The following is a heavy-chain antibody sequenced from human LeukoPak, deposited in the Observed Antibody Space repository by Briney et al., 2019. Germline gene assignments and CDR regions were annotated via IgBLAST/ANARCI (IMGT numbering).Heavy chain of an antibody. CDR2: IYHNGNT. J-gene: IGHJ4*02. D-gene: IGHD5-18*01. CDR1: GYSISSGYY. CDR3: ARVRYNYGDSDY. V-gene: IGHV4-38-2*01. Sequence: SETLSLTCAVSGYSISSGYYWGWIRQPPGKGLEWIGTIYHNGNTYYNPSLKSRVTISVDTSKNQFSLKLGSVTAADTAVYYCARVRYNYGDSDYWGQGTLVTVSS.